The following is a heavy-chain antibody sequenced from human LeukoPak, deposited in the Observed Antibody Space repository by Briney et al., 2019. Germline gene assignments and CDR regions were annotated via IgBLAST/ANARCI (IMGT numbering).Heavy chain of an antibody. CDR1: GFTFSSHG. CDR3: AELGITMIGGV. J-gene: IGHJ6*04. V-gene: IGHV3-23*01. Sequence: GGSLRLSCAASGFTFSSHGMNWVRHAPGEGLEWVSGISPSGGITYYTDSVKGRFTISRDNSKNTQSLQMNSLRAEDTAVYYCAELGITMIGGVWGKGTTVTISS. CDR2: ISPSGGIT. D-gene: IGHD3-10*02.